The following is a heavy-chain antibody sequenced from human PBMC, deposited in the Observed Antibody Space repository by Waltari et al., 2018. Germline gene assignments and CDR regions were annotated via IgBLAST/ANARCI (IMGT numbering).Heavy chain of an antibody. V-gene: IGHV5-51*03. CDR3: ARREHDYDYVGGSYRRVIDTFDI. D-gene: IGHD3-16*02. J-gene: IGHJ3*02. CDR1: GDKFRTYW. CDR2: IDVGDSET. Sequence: EVRLVQSGAEVKKPGESLKISCKGSGDKFRTYWIGWARPMPGKGLEWMGIIDVGDSETRYSPSFRGQVTMSADKSITTAYLQWSSLKASDTAMYYCARREHDYDYVGGSYRRVIDTFDIWGQGTRVTVSS.